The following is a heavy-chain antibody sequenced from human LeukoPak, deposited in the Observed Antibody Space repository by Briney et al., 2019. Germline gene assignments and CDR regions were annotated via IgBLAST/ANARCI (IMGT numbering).Heavy chain of an antibody. D-gene: IGHD2-21*02. CDR3: ARTKVVVVTAIPLVLSYYMDV. J-gene: IGHJ6*03. V-gene: IGHV3-21*04. CDR2: ISSSRSYI. Sequence: GGSLRLSCAASGFTFSNYSMNWVRQAPGKGLGWVSSISSSRSYIYYADSMKGRLTISRDNAKNSLYLQMNSLKTEDTAVYYCARTKVVVVTAIPLVLSYYMDVWGKGTTVTVSS. CDR1: GFTFSNYS.